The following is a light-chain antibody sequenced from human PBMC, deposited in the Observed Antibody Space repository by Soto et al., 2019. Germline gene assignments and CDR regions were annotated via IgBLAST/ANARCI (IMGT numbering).Light chain of an antibody. CDR2: DVS. CDR1: SSDVGGYNY. CDR3: SSYTSSSTLDV. J-gene: IGLJ1*01. Sequence: QSALTQPASVSWSPGQSITISCTGTSSDVGGYNYVSWYQQHPGKAPKLMIYDVSNRPSGVSNRFSGSKSGNTASLTISGLQAEDEADYYCSSYTSSSTLDVFGTGTKVTV. V-gene: IGLV2-14*01.